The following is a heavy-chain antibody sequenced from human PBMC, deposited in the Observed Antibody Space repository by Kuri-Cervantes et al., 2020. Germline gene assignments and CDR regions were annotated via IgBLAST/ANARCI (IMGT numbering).Heavy chain of an antibody. Sequence: GGSLRLSCAASGFTFSSYAMHWVRQAPGKGLEWVASIHQDGSETYYVDSVRGRFTISRDNSRNTLYLLMIALTAEDTALYYCAKDTSGSGNYGLFDSWGQGTLVTVSS. CDR3: AKDTSGSGNYGLFDS. V-gene: IGHV3-7*03. J-gene: IGHJ4*02. D-gene: IGHD3-3*01. CDR1: GFTFSSYA. CDR2: IHQDGSET.